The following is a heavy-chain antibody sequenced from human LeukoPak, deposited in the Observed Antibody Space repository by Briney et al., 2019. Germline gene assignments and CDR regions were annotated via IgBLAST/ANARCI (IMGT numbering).Heavy chain of an antibody. J-gene: IGHJ4*02. D-gene: IGHD3-9*01. CDR1: GGSISSGSYY. CDR3: ARDGWNYDILTGYKYYLDY. Sequence: SQTLSLTCTVSGGSISSGSYYWSWIRQPAGKGLEWIGRIYTSGSTNYNPSLKSRVTISVDTSKNQFSLKLSSVTAADTAVYFCARDGWNYDILTGYKYYLDYWGQGTLVTVSS. CDR2: IYTSGST. V-gene: IGHV4-61*02.